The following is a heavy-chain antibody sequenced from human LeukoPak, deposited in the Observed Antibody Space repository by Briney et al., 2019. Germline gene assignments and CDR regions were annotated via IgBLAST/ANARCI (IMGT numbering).Heavy chain of an antibody. CDR1: GFTFSDYY. Sequence: PGGSLRLSCAASGFTFSDYYMSWIRQAPGKGLEWVSYISSSCSTIYYADSVKGRFTISGDNAKNSLYLQMNSLRAEDTAVYYCARDGDYYDSSGYYLDYWGQGTLVTVSS. CDR2: ISSSCSTI. J-gene: IGHJ4*02. CDR3: ARDGDYYDSSGYYLDY. V-gene: IGHV3-11*01. D-gene: IGHD3-22*01.